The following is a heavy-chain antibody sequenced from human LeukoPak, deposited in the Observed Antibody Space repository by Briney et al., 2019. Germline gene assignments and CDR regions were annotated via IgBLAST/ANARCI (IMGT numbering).Heavy chain of an antibody. J-gene: IGHJ4*02. CDR1: GSSIRSYY. D-gene: IGHD2-15*01. CDR2: MYNSGST. Sequence: SETLSLTCTASGSSIRSYYWSWIRQPPGRGLEWIGFMYNSGSTYYNPSLKSRVTISGDTSKNQFSLNLTSVTAPDTTLYYCVTVGGLAAVDYWGEGTLVTVSS. V-gene: IGHV4-59*01. CDR3: VTVGGLAAVDY.